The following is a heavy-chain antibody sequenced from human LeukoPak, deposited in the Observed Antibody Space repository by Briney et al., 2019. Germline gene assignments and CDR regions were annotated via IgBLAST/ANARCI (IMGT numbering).Heavy chain of an antibody. D-gene: IGHD4/OR15-4a*01. CDR1: GFTFSTYV. Sequence: PGGSLRLSCAASGFTFSTYVMSWVRQAPGKGLEWVANIKQDGSEKYYVDSVKGRFTISRDNAKNSLYLQMNSLRAEDTAVYYCARGKDYGTPSMDVWGQGTTVTVSS. CDR2: IKQDGSEK. J-gene: IGHJ6*02. V-gene: IGHV3-7*01. CDR3: ARGKDYGTPSMDV.